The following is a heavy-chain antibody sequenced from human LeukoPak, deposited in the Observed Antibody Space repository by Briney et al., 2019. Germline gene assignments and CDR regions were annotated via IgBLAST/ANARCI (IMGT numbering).Heavy chain of an antibody. CDR1: GFTFSSYA. CDR2: ISYDGSNK. J-gene: IGHJ5*02. CDR3: ARGQALDFQGYSSSWHHWFDP. V-gene: IGHV3-30-3*01. Sequence: PGRSLRLSCAASGFTFSSYAIHWVRQAPGKGLEWVAVISYDGSNKYYADSVKGRFTISSDNSKNTVYLQMNNLRAEDTAVYYCARGQALDFQGYSSSWHHWFDPWGQGTLVTVSS. D-gene: IGHD6-13*01.